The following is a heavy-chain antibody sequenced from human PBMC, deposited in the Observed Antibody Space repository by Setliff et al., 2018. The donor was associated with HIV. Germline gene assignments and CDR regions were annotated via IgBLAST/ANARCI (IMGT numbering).Heavy chain of an antibody. CDR1: GLSLSTSGVG. CDR2: IYWNNNK. V-gene: IGHV2-5*01. J-gene: IGHJ4*02. Sequence: SGPTLVNPTQTLTLTCTFSGLSLSTSGVGVGWIRQSPGKALEWLAFIYWNNNKHYSTSLKSRLTVTKDTSKNRVVFTMTNMDPVDTATYYCSYSGRQLRGPYFDFWGQGTPVTVS. CDR3: SYSGRQLRGPYFDF. D-gene: IGHD1-1*01.